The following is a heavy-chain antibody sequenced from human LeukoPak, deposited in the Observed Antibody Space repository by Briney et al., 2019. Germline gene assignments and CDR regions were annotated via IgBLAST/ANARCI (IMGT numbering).Heavy chain of an antibody. CDR3: ARRPGGSGSPFDY. CDR1: GYTFTSYG. V-gene: IGHV1-18*01. J-gene: IGHJ4*02. D-gene: IGHD3-10*01. Sequence: ASVKVSCKASGYTFTSYGISWVRQAPGQGLEWMGWISPHNGDTNYVQNLRGRVTMTTDTSTSTAYMELRSLRSDDTAVYYCARRPGGSGSPFDYWGQGTLVTVSS. CDR2: ISPHNGDT.